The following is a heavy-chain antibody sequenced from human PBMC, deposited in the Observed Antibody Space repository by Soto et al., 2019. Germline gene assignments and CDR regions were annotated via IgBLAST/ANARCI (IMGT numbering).Heavy chain of an antibody. CDR2: IYYSGST. J-gene: IGHJ6*02. CDR3: ARDNHYDILTGRGGMDV. D-gene: IGHD3-9*01. V-gene: IGHV4-30-4*01. Sequence: QVQLQESGPGLVKPSQTLSLTCTVSGGSISSGDYYWSWIRQPPGKGLEWIGSIYYSGSTYYNPSLKSRVTISVDTSKNQFSLKLSSVTAADTAVYYCARDNHYDILTGRGGMDVWGQGTTVTVSS. CDR1: GGSISSGDYY.